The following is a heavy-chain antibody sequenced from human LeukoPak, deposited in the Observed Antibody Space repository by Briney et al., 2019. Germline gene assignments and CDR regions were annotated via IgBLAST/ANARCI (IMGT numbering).Heavy chain of an antibody. CDR1: RFIFSNYW. CDR2: IKQDGNEK. V-gene: IGHV3-7*03. CDR3: ARRRGMGSLDY. J-gene: IGHJ4*02. Sequence: GGSLRLSCAASRFIFSNYWMTWVRQASGRGLEWVANIKQDGNEKYYVDSVKGRFTISRDNAKNSLYLQMNSLRAEDTAVYYCARRRGMGSLDYWGQGTLVTVSS. D-gene: IGHD2-8*01.